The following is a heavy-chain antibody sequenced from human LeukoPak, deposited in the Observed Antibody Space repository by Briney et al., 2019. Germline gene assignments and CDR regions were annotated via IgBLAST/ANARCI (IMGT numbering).Heavy chain of an antibody. CDR1: GFTFDDYA. CDR3: VKDGGGRYSGYDSTFDY. CDR2: ISGDGGST. V-gene: IGHV3-43*02. D-gene: IGHD5-12*01. Sequence: GGSLRLSCAASGFTFDDYAMHWVRQAPGKGLEWDSLISGDGGSTYYADSVKGRFTISRDNSKNSLYLQMNSLRTEDTALYYCVKDGGGRYSGYDSTFDYWGQGTLVTVSS. J-gene: IGHJ4*02.